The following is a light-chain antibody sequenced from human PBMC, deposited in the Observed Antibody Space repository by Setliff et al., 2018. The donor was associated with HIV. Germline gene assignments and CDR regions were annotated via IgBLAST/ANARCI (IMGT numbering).Light chain of an antibody. CDR3: SSYAITNTLP. CDR1: SSDVGLYSY. J-gene: IGLJ1*01. CDR2: DVS. V-gene: IGLV2-11*01. Sequence: QSALTQPRSVSGSPGQSVTISCTGTSSDVGLYSYVSWYQQRPGEAPKLIIYDVSKRPSGVPDRFSGSKSGNTASLTISGLQTEDEADYYCSSYAITNTLPFGTGTKVTVL.